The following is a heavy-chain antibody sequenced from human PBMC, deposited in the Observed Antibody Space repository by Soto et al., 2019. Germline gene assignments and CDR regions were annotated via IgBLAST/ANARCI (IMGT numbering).Heavy chain of an antibody. Sequence: PSETLSLTCTVSCGSISSYYWSWIRQPPGKGLEWIGYIYYSGSTNYNPSLKSRVTISVDTSKNQFSLKLSSVTAADTAVYYCAREEGVVVVAATRLRYFDLWGRGTLVTVSS. CDR3: AREEGVVVVAATRLRYFDL. V-gene: IGHV4-59*01. J-gene: IGHJ2*01. D-gene: IGHD2-15*01. CDR2: IYYSGST. CDR1: CGSISSYY.